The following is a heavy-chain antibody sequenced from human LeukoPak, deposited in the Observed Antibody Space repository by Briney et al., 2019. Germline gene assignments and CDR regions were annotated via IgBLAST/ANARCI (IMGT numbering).Heavy chain of an antibody. J-gene: IGHJ4*02. CDR3: ARVTGERGPYYFDY. Sequence: EASVKVSCKASGGTFSSYAISWVRQAPGQGLEWMGGIIPIFGTANYAQKFQGRVTITTDESTSTAYMELSSLRAEDTAVYYCARVTGERGPYYFDYWGQGTLVTVSS. CDR2: IIPIFGTA. D-gene: IGHD3-10*01. CDR1: GGTFSSYA. V-gene: IGHV1-69*05.